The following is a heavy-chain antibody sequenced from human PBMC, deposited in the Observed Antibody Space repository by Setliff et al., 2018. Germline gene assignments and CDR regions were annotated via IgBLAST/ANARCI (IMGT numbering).Heavy chain of an antibody. Sequence: ASVKVSCKDSGYTFSTYGISWVRQAPGQGLEWMGWTSAYNGNTNYAQRFQGRVTMTTDTSTNTAYMELSSLRSEDTAVYYCARGGGQIHYDFWSGYFSDPQPNYYYYYMDVWGKGTTVTVSS. J-gene: IGHJ6*03. CDR2: TSAYNGNT. CDR1: GYTFSTYG. D-gene: IGHD3-3*01. CDR3: ARGGGQIHYDFWSGYFSDPQPNYYYYYMDV. V-gene: IGHV1-18*01.